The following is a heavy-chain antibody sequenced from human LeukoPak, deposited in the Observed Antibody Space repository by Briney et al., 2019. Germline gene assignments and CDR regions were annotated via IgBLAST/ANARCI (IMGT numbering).Heavy chain of an antibody. D-gene: IGHD3-10*01. J-gene: IGHJ6*02. Sequence: SLRLSCAASGFTFSSYAMHWVRQAPGKGLEWVSGISWNSGSIGYADSVKGRFTISRDNAKNSLYLQMNSLRAEDTALYYCAKDLRELSHYGMDVWGQGTTVTVSS. CDR3: AKDLRELSHYGMDV. CDR2: ISWNSGSI. V-gene: IGHV3-9*01. CDR1: GFTFSSYA.